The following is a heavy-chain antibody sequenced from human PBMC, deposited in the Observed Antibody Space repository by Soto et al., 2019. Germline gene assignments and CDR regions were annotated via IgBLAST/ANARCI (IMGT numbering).Heavy chain of an antibody. J-gene: IGHJ4*02. CDR1: GFTFSSYG. D-gene: IGHD4-17*01. V-gene: IGHV3-33*01. Sequence: QVQLVESGGGVVQPGRSLRLSCAASGFTFSSYGMHWVRQAPGKGLEWVAVIWYDGSNKYYADSVKGRFTISRDNSKNTLYLLMNSLRAEDTAVYYCARARSTVTTPSLAYWGQGTLVTVSS. CDR2: IWYDGSNK. CDR3: ARARSTVTTPSLAY.